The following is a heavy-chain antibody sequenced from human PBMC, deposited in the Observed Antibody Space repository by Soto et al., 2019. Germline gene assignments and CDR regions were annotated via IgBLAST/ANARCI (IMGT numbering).Heavy chain of an antibody. J-gene: IGHJ6*02. D-gene: IGHD5-18*01. CDR1: GGSFSGYY. CDR3: ARVKQSYGYFSYYSVMAV. Sequence: SETLSLTCAVYGGSFSGYYWSWIRQPPGKGLEWIGEINHSGSTNYNPSLKSRVTISVDTSKNQFSLKLSSVTAADTALYYCARVKQSYGYFSYYSVMAVWGHGTTVPVSS. CDR2: INHSGST. V-gene: IGHV4-34*01.